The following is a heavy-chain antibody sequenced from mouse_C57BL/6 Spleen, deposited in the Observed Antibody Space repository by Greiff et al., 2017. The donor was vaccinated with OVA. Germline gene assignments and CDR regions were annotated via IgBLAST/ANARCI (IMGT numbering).Heavy chain of an antibody. J-gene: IGHJ2*01. CDR3: ARRGYGSSYCFDY. V-gene: IGHV1-22*01. CDR2: INPNNGGT. CDR1: GYTFTDYN. D-gene: IGHD1-1*01. Sequence: EVKLMESGPELVKPGASVKMSCKASGYTFTDYNMHWVKQSHGKSLEWIGYINPNNGGTSYNQKFKGKATLTVNKSSSTAYMELRSLTSEDSAVYYCARRGYGSSYCFDYWGQGTTLTVSS.